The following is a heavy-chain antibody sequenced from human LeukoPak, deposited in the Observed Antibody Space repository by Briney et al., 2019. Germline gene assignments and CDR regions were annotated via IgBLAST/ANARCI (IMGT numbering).Heavy chain of an antibody. CDR2: INPNSGNT. V-gene: IGHV1-8*02. Sequence: ASVKVSCKASGYTFTGYYMHWVRQAPGQGLEWMGWINPNSGNTGYAQKFQGRVTMTRNTSISTAYMELSSLRSEDTAVYYCARVYGSGSYYNQIDYWGQGTLVTVSS. D-gene: IGHD3-10*01. J-gene: IGHJ4*02. CDR3: ARVYGSGSYYNQIDY. CDR1: GYTFTGYY.